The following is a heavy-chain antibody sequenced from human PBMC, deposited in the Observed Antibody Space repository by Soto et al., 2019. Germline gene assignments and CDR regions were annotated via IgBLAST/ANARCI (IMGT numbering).Heavy chain of an antibody. CDR3: GRVQLSSVRYNSPDY. J-gene: IGHJ4*02. Sequence: EVQLVESGGGLVQPGGSLRLSCAASGFTFSDYYMDWVRQAPGKGLEWVGRIRNKANSYPTHHGASVKGRFTVSRDDSMNSLYLQMNSLKAEATAVYYCGRVQLSSVRYNSPDYWGQGILVTVSA. CDR1: GFTFSDYY. CDR2: IRNKANSYPT. V-gene: IGHV3-72*01. D-gene: IGHD6-19*01.